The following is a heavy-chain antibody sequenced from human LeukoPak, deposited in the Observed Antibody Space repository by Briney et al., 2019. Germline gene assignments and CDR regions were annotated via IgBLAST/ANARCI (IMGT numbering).Heavy chain of an antibody. V-gene: IGHV4-59*08. J-gene: IGHJ5*02. CDR1: GGSISSYY. CDR2: IYYSGST. D-gene: IGHD5-18*01. CDR3: ATQAVDTAMVTGWFDP. Sequence: PSETLSLTCTVPGGSISSYYWSWIRQPPGKGLEWIGYIYYSGSTNYNPSLKSRVTISVDTSKNQFSLKLSSVTAADTAVYYCATQAVDTAMVTGWFDPWGQGTLVTVSS.